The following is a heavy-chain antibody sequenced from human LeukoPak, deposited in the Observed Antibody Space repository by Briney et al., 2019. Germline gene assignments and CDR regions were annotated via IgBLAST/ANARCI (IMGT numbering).Heavy chain of an antibody. Sequence: GGSLRLSCAASGFTVSSNYMSWVRQAPGKGLEWVSVIHSVGSTYYADSVKGRFTISRDNSKNTLYLQMNSLRAEDTAVYYCASAPGEYSIHLYFDYWGQGTLVTVSS. CDR1: GFTVSSNY. CDR3: ASAPGEYSIHLYFDY. J-gene: IGHJ4*02. CDR2: IHSVGST. V-gene: IGHV3-66*01. D-gene: IGHD6-6*01.